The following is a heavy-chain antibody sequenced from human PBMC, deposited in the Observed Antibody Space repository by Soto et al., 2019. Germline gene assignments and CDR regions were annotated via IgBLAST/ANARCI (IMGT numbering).Heavy chain of an antibody. V-gene: IGHV1-69*06. Sequence: ASVKVSCKASGGTFSSYAISWVRQAPGQGLEWMGGIIPIFGTANYAQKFQGRVTITADKSTSTAYMELSSLRSEDTAVYYCARGHVFYGGYETFDYWGQGTLVTVSS. CDR2: IIPIFGTA. CDR3: ARGHVFYGGYETFDY. D-gene: IGHD5-12*01. CDR1: GGTFSSYA. J-gene: IGHJ4*02.